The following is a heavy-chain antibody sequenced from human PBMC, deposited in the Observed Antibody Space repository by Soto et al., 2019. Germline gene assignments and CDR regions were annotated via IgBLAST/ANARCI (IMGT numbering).Heavy chain of an antibody. CDR1: GYTLTELS. CDR3: ATAVEMATIFPGTDAFDI. CDR2: FDPEDGET. J-gene: IGHJ3*02. V-gene: IGHV1-24*01. D-gene: IGHD5-12*01. Sequence: ASVKVSCKVSGYTLTELSMHWVRQAPGKGLEWMGGFDPEDGETIYAQKFQGRVTMTEDTSTDTAYMELSSLRSEDTAVYYCATAVEMATIFPGTDAFDIWGQGTMVTVSS.